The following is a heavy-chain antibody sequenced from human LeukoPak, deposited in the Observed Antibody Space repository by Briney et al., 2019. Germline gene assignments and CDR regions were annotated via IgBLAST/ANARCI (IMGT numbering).Heavy chain of an antibody. CDR1: GFTFSRDW. CDR3: AKDGDGYHN. CDR2: IKEDGSAQ. D-gene: IGHD3-9*01. V-gene: IGHV3-7*01. Sequence: PGGSLRLSCVASGFTFSRDWMSWVRQAPGKGLEWVANIKEDGSAQYYADSVKGRFTISRDNTKNSLYLQMNGLTAEDTAMYYCAKDGDGYHNWGQGALVTVSS. J-gene: IGHJ4*02.